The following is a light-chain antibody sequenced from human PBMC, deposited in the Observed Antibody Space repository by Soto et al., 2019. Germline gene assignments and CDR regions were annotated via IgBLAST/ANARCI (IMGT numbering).Light chain of an antibody. CDR3: TSYTGDDCTFV. Sequence: QSVLTQPPSASGSLGQSVTISCTGTSSDIGTYDYVSWYQQHPGRAPKLIIFEVSKRPLGVPDRFSGSKSGNTASLIVSGLQPDDEAEYHCTSYTGDDCTFVFGTGTKLTVL. V-gene: IGLV2-8*01. CDR2: EVS. J-gene: IGLJ1*01. CDR1: SSDIGTYDY.